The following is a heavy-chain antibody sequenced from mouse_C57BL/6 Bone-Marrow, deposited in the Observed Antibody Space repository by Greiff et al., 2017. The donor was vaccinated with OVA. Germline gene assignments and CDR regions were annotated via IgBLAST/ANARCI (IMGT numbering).Heavy chain of an antibody. V-gene: IGHV1-19*01. Sequence: EVQLQESGPVLVKPGASVKMSCKASGYTFTDYYMNWVKQSHGKSLEWIGVINPYNGGTSYNQKFKGKATLTVDKSSSTAYMELNSLTSEDSAVYDCATRGLSKAMDYWGQGTSVTVSS. CDR3: ATRGLSKAMDY. J-gene: IGHJ4*01. D-gene: IGHD5-5*01. CDR2: INPYNGGT. CDR1: GYTFTDYY.